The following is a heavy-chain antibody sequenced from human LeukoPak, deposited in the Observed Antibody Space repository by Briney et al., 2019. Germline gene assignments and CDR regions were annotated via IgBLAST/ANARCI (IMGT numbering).Heavy chain of an antibody. V-gene: IGHV4-59*01. CDR2: IYYSGST. CDR1: GGSISSYY. J-gene: IGHJ6*02. CDR3: ARAHSGYAPYYYYGMDV. Sequence: SETLSLTCTVSGGSISSYYWSWIRQPPGKGLEWIGYIYYSGSTNYNPSLKSRVTISVDTSKNQFSLKLSSVTAADTAVYYCARAHSGYAPYYYYGMDVWGQGTTVTVSS. D-gene: IGHD5-12*01.